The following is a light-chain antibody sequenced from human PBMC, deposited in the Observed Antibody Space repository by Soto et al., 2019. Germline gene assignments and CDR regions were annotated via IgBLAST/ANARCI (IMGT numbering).Light chain of an antibody. CDR3: TSYTISNTLV. CDR1: SSDIGGYNY. CDR2: EDD. Sequence: QSVLAQPASASGSPGQSTIISCPGTSSDIGGYNYVSWYQQHPGNATKFLIYEDDKRAGGVYERLSGSNSANTASLTISVLLAEDEADYYCTSYTISNTLVFGTGTKLTVL. J-gene: IGLJ1*01. V-gene: IGLV2-14*01.